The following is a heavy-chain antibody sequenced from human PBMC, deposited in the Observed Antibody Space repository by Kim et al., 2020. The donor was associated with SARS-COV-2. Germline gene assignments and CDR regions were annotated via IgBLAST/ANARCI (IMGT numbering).Heavy chain of an antibody. Sequence: RVTISVDTSKNQFSLKLSSVTAADTAVYYCARVPRVLRYFDSGTETKFDYWGQGTLVTVSS. D-gene: IGHD3-9*01. J-gene: IGHJ4*02. V-gene: IGHV4-30-2*04. CDR3: ARVPRVLRYFDSGTETKFDY.